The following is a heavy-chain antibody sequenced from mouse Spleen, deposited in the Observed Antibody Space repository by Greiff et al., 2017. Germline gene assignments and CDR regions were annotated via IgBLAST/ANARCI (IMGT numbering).Heavy chain of an antibody. CDR3: ARQGGVYFDY. V-gene: IGHV5-6-2*01. J-gene: IGHJ2*01. CDR1: GFTFSSYA. Sequence: EVMLVESGGGLVKPGGSLKLSCAASGFTFSSYAMSWVRQTPEKRLEWVAAINSNGGSTYYPDTVKDRFTISRDNAKNTLYLQMSSLRSEDTALYYSARQGGVYFDYWGQGTTLTVSS. CDR2: INSNGGST.